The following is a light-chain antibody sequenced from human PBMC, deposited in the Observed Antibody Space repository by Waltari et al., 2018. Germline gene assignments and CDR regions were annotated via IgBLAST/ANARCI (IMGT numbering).Light chain of an antibody. CDR1: QDISNY. J-gene: IGKJ3*01. Sequence: DLQMTQSPSSLSASVGDRVTITCQASQDISNYLNWYQQKPGKAPKLLIYDASNLETGVPSRFSGSGSGTDFTFTISSLQPEDIATYYCQQYVTFGPGTKVDIK. CDR3: QQYVT. V-gene: IGKV1-33*01. CDR2: DAS.